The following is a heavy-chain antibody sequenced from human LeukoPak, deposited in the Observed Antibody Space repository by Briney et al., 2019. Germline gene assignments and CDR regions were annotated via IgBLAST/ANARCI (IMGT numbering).Heavy chain of an antibody. D-gene: IGHD3-10*01. Sequence: GGSLRLSCAASGFTFSSYAMSWVRQAPGKGLEWVSAISGSGGSTYYADSAKGRFTISRDNSKNTLYLQMNSLRAEDTAVYYCAKDRATFMVRGVMDYWGQGTLVTVSS. CDR2: ISGSGGST. CDR3: AKDRATFMVRGVMDY. CDR1: GFTFSSYA. J-gene: IGHJ4*02. V-gene: IGHV3-23*01.